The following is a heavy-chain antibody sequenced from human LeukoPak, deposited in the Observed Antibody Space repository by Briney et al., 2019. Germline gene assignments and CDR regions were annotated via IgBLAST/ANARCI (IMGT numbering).Heavy chain of an antibody. CDR2: IYYSGST. CDR3: AKTTVVTQVLDY. V-gene: IGHV4-59*01. D-gene: IGHD4-23*01. CDR1: GGSISSYY. J-gene: IGHJ4*02. Sequence: SETLSLTCTVSGGSISSYYWSWIRQPPGKGLEWIGYIYYSGSTNYNPSLKSRVTISVDTSKNQFSLKLGSVTAADTAVYYCAKTTVVTQVLDYWGQGTLVTVSS.